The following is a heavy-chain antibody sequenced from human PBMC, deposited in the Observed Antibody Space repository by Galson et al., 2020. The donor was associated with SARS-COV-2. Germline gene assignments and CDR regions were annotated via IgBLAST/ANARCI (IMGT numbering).Heavy chain of an antibody. CDR3: ARWIYASGSWGIDY. CDR1: GFTFKNFF. V-gene: IGHV3-7*01. J-gene: IGHJ4*02. Sequence: GGSLRLSCAASGFTFKNFFMTWVRQAPGKGLEWVANIRQDGSTAIYVDSVKGRFTISRDNAMNSLYLQMSSLRAEDTAVYYCARWIYASGSWGIDYWGRGTLLTVSS. CDR2: IRQDGSTA. D-gene: IGHD3-10*01.